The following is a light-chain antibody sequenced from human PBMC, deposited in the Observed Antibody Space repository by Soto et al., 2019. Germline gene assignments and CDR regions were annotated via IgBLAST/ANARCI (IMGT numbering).Light chain of an antibody. CDR2: DVS. V-gene: IGLV2-14*01. CDR3: SSYTRSSTLEVV. Sequence: QSALTQPASVSGSPGQSITISCTGTSSDVGGYNYVSWYQQHPGKAPKLMIYDVSNRPSGVSNRFSGSKSGNTASLTISGLQAEDEADYYCSSYTRSSTLEVVFGGGTQVTVL. J-gene: IGLJ2*01. CDR1: SSDVGGYNY.